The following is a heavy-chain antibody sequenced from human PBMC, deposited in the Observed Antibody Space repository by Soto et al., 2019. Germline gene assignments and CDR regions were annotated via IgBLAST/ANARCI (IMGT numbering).Heavy chain of an antibody. V-gene: IGHV1-46*01. Sequence: GASVKVSCKASGYTFTSYYMHWVRQAPGQGLEWMGIINPSGGSTSYAQKFQGRVTMTRDTSTSTVYMELSSLRSEDTAVYYCARDPDVLRFLEWLPRLGNYWGQGTLVTVSS. CDR3: ARDPDVLRFLEWLPRLGNY. CDR2: INPSGGST. D-gene: IGHD3-3*01. J-gene: IGHJ4*02. CDR1: GYTFTSYY.